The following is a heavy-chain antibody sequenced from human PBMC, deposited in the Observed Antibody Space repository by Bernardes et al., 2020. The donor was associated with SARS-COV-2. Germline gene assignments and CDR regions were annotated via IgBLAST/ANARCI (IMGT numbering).Heavy chain of an antibody. J-gene: IGHJ6*02. CDR1: GYTFTLYG. D-gene: IGHD2-21*01. V-gene: IGHV1-18*01. Sequence: ASVKVSCKASGYTFTLYGISWVRQAPGQGLEWMGWISVYDGNTNYAQKFQGRVTMTTDTSTSTAYMELRSLRSDDTAVYYCARDLGVIYGMDVWGQGTTVTVAS. CDR2: ISVYDGNT. CDR3: ARDLGVIYGMDV.